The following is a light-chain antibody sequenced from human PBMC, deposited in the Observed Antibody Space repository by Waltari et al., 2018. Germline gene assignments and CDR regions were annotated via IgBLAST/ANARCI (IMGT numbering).Light chain of an antibody. Sequence: EIVMTQSPVTLSVSPGERATLSSRASRSVSSALAWYQQKPGQAPRLLIYGASRRATGIPVRFSGSGSGTEFTLTISSLQSEDGGIYYCQQYHNWPPLTFGGGTKVEIK. V-gene: IGKV3-15*01. J-gene: IGKJ4*01. CDR1: RSVSSA. CDR2: GAS. CDR3: QQYHNWPPLT.